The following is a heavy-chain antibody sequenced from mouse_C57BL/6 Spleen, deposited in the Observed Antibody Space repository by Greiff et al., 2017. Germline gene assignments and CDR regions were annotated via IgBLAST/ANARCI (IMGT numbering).Heavy chain of an antibody. Sequence: EVQLKESVAELVRPGASVKLSCTASGFNIKNTYMHWVKQRPEQGLEWIGRIDPANGNTKYAPKFQGKATITADTSSNTAYLQLSSLTSEDTAIYYCARRPYYYGSSYLYAMDYWGQGTSVTVSS. D-gene: IGHD1-1*01. CDR1: GFNIKNTY. J-gene: IGHJ4*01. CDR2: IDPANGNT. CDR3: ARRPYYYGSSYLYAMDY. V-gene: IGHV14-3*01.